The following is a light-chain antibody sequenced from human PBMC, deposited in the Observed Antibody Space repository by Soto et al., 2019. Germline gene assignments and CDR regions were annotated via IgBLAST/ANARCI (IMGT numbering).Light chain of an antibody. V-gene: IGKV1-9*01. Sequence: DIQMTQSPSSLSASVGDRVTITCRASQDITNFLNWYQQKPGKAPKLLIYGTSTLQSGVPSRFSGSGSGTDLTLTISSLQSEDCATYDGQQLNSYPITFGQGTRLEIK. CDR2: GTS. CDR3: QQLNSYPIT. J-gene: IGKJ5*01. CDR1: QDITNF.